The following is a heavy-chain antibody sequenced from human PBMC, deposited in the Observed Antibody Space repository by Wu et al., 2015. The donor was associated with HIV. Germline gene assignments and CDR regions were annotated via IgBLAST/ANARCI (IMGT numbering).Heavy chain of an antibody. CDR2: MNPNSGSA. CDR3: ARARNSYFDMDV. CDR1: GYTFISYD. V-gene: IGHV1-8*01. Sequence: QVQLVQSGAEVKMPGASMKVSCKTSGYTFISYDINWVRQATGQGLEWMGWMNPNSGSAVSVQKFQGRVTFTRNTSTRTAYMELSDLRSEDTAVYYCARARNSYFDMDVWGKGTTVIVSS. J-gene: IGHJ6*03.